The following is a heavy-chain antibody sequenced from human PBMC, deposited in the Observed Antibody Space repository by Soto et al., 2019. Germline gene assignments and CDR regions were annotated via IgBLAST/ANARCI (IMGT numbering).Heavy chain of an antibody. J-gene: IGHJ4*02. D-gene: IGHD1-20*01. CDR1: GASINSAY. CDR2: ITYTGTT. CDR3: ARHARYNDY. Sequence: QVQLQESGPGLAKPSETLSLTCTVSGASINSAYWSWFRQPPGKGLEWIGYITYTGTTSYNPSLTSRVTIVLDASKNQIFLKLSSVTAADTAVYYCARHARYNDYWGQGTLATVSS. V-gene: IGHV4-59*08.